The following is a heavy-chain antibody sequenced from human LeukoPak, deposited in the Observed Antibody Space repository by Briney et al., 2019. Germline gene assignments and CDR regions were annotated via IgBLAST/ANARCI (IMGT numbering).Heavy chain of an antibody. CDR1: GYTLTELS. J-gene: IGHJ4*02. Sequence: ASVKVSCKVSGYTLTELSMHWVRQAPGKGLEWMGGFDPEDGETIYAQKFQGRVTMTEDTSTDTTYMELSSLRSEDTAVYYCATVGHREGAIRGDFDYWGQGTLVTVSS. CDR2: FDPEDGET. V-gene: IGHV1-24*01. D-gene: IGHD1-26*01. CDR3: ATVGHREGAIRGDFDY.